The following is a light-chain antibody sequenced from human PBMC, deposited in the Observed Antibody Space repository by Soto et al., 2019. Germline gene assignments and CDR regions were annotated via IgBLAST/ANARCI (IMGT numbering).Light chain of an antibody. Sequence: EIVLTQSPGTLYLSPGERATLSCRASQSVSSSYLAWYQQKPGQAPRLLIYGASSRATGIPDRFSGSGSGTDFNLTISRREPEDFAVYYCHQYGSSPPLTFGGGTKVEIK. CDR3: HQYGSSPPLT. V-gene: IGKV3-20*01. CDR1: QSVSSSY. CDR2: GAS. J-gene: IGKJ4*01.